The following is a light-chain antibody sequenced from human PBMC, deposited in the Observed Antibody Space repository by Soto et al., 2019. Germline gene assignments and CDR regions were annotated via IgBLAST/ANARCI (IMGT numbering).Light chain of an antibody. V-gene: IGLV2-14*01. CDR2: EVS. CDR3: SSYTSSSTYV. CDR1: SSDGGGYNY. J-gene: IGLJ1*01. Sequence: QSVLTQPASVSGSPGQSITISGTGTSSDGGGYNYVSWYQQHPGKAPKLMIYEVSNRPSGVSNRFSGSKSGNTASLTISGLQAEDEADYYCSSYTSSSTYVFGTGTKV.